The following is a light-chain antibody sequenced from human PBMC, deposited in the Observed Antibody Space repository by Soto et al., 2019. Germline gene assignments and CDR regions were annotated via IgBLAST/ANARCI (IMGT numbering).Light chain of an antibody. V-gene: IGLV2-8*01. Sequence: QSALTQPPSASGSPGQSVTISCTGTSSDVGGYNYVSWYQHHPGKAPKPMIYEVSKRPSGVPDRFSGSKSGNTASLTVSGLQAEDEADYYCSLYAGTNNFVFGTGTKVTVL. CDR1: SSDVGGYNY. J-gene: IGLJ1*01. CDR2: EVS. CDR3: SLYAGTNNFV.